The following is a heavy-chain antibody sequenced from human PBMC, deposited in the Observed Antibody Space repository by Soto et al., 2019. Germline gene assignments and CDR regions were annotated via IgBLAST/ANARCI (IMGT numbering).Heavy chain of an antibody. V-gene: IGHV3-21*01. CDR2: ISKSSRYI. D-gene: IGHD6-13*01. CDR1: GFTFSSYS. CDR3: ARDRPGYSSGWDAFDI. J-gene: IGHJ3*02. Sequence: GGSLRLSCAASGFTFSSYSMNWVRQAPGKGLEWVSSISKSSRYIYYADSVKGRFTISRDNSKNSLYLQMNSLRAEDTAVYYCARDRPGYSSGWDAFDIWGQGTMVTVSS.